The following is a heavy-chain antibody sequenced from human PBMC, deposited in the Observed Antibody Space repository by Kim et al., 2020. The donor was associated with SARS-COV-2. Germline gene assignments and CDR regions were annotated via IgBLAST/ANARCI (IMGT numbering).Heavy chain of an antibody. Sequence: GGSLRLSCAASGFTFSSYSMNWVRQAPGKGLEWVSSISSSSSYIYYADSVKGRFTISRDNAKNSLYLQMNSLRAEDTAVYYYARDKVGYYYGSGSRSGFDYRGQGTLVTVSS. CDR2: ISSSSSYI. CDR3: ARDKVGYYYGSGSRSGFDY. CDR1: GFTFSSYS. J-gene: IGHJ4*02. D-gene: IGHD3-10*01. V-gene: IGHV3-21*01.